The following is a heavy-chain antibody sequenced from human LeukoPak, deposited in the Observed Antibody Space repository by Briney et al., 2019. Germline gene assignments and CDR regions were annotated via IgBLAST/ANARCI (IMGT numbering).Heavy chain of an antibody. CDR3: ARGDYYDGGGRNWFDH. V-gene: IGHV4-4*07. Sequence: NTSETLSLTCTVSGGSMSDYYWSFTRQPAGRGLEWIGRIHTSWTTYFNPSLKSRVTMSVDTSKNQFSLRLTSMTAADTAVYFCARGDYYDGGGRNWFDHWGQGTLVTVSS. D-gene: IGHD3-16*01. CDR2: IHTSWTT. CDR1: GGSMSDYY. J-gene: IGHJ5*02.